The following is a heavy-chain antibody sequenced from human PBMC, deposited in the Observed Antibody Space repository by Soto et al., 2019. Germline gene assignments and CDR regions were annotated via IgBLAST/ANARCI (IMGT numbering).Heavy chain of an antibody. CDR2: IYYSGST. J-gene: IGHJ5*02. V-gene: IGHV4-59*01. D-gene: IGHD1-26*01. CDR1: GGSISSYY. CDR3: ARGPQKYSGSYQSWFDP. Sequence: SETLSLTCTVSGGSISSYYWSWIRQPPGKGLEWIGYIYYSGSTNYNPSLKSRVTISVDTSKNQFSLKLSSVTAADTAVYYCARGPQKYSGSYQSWFDPWGQGTLVTVSS.